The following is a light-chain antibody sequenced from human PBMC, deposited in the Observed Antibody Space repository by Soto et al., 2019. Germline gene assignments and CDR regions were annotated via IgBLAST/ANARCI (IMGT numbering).Light chain of an antibody. V-gene: IGKV3-15*01. Sequence: EIVMTQSPATLSVSPGERATLSCRASQSVSSNLAWYQQKPGQAPRLLIYGASTRATGIPARFSGSGSGTEFTLTISSLQSKDFAVYYCQQYNNWPQTFGQGNKLEIK. CDR2: GAS. CDR1: QSVSSN. J-gene: IGKJ2*01. CDR3: QQYNNWPQT.